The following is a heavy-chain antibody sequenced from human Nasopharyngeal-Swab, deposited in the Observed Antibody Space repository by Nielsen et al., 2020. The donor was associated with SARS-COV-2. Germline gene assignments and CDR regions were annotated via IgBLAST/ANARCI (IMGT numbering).Heavy chain of an antibody. V-gene: IGHV3-9*01. Sequence: SLKISCAASGFTFDDYAMHWVRQAPGKGLEWVSGISWNSGSIGYADSVKGRFTISRDNAKNSLYLQMNSLRAEDTALYYCAKAAPHSSGWCGNWFDPWGQGTLVTVSS. J-gene: IGHJ5*02. CDR2: ISWNSGSI. CDR1: GFTFDDYA. CDR3: AKAAPHSSGWCGNWFDP. D-gene: IGHD6-19*01.